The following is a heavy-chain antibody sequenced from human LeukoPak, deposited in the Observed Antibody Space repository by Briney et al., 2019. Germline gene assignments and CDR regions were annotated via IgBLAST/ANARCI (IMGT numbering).Heavy chain of an antibody. J-gene: IGHJ6*02. CDR2: IYYSGST. CDR1: GGSISSSSYY. CDR3: AGEGELLNYYYYGMDV. V-gene: IGHV4-39*07. D-gene: IGHD1-26*01. Sequence: PSETLSLTCTVSGGSISSSSYYWGWIRQPPGKGLEWIGSIYYSGSTYYNPSLKSRVTISVDTSKNQFSLKLSSVTAADTAVYYCAGEGELLNYYYYGMDVWGQGTTVTVSS.